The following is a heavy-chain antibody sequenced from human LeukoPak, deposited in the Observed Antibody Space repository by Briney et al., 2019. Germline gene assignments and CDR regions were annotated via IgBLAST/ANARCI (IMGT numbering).Heavy chain of an antibody. CDR3: ASNWGRNDY. Sequence: PSETLSLTCAVYGGSFSGYYWSWIRQPPEKGLEWIGEINHSGSTNYNPSPKSRVTISVDTSKNQFSLKLSSVTAADTAVYYCASNWGRNDYWGQGTLVTVSS. J-gene: IGHJ4*02. V-gene: IGHV4-34*01. D-gene: IGHD7-27*01. CDR2: INHSGST. CDR1: GGSFSGYY.